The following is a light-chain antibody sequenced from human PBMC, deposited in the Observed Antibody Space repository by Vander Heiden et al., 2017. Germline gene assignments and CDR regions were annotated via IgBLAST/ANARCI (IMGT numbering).Light chain of an antibody. Sequence: ILMTQYPATLSVSTGDRSNLSCRVSPSVGSRLAWYQQQPGQGPRLLIYGASSRATGTPARFSGSGSGTEFTLTISSLQSEDSAVYYCQQYENWPPVTFGQGTKLEIK. V-gene: IGKV3-15*01. J-gene: IGKJ2*01. CDR3: QQYENWPPVT. CDR1: PSVGSR. CDR2: GAS.